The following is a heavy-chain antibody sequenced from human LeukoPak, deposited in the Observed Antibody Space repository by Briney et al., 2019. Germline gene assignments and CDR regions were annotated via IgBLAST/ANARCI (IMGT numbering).Heavy chain of an antibody. J-gene: IGHJ4*02. CDR2: ISGSGVNT. Sequence: GGSLRLSCVASGFTFSDYYLTWIRQAPGKGLEWVSAISGSGVNTYYADSVKGRFTISRDTSKNMLYLQMSSLRAEDTAVYYCAKDLGYCSGGSCYSEGYWGQGTLVTVSS. D-gene: IGHD2-15*01. V-gene: IGHV3-23*01. CDR1: GFTFSDYY. CDR3: AKDLGYCSGGSCYSEGY.